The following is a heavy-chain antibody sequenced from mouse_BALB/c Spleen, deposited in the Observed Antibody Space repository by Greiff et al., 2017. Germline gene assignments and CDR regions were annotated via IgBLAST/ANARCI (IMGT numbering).Heavy chain of an antibody. J-gene: IGHJ2*01. V-gene: IGHV5-9-3*01. CDR2: ISSGGSYT. Sequence: VQLKESGGGLVKPGGSLKLSCAASGFTFSSYAMSWVRQTPEKRLEWVATISSGGSYTYYPDSVKGRFTISRDNAKNTLYLQMSSLRSEDTAMYYCAREYVDYWGQGTTLTVSS. CDR1: GFTFSSYA. CDR3: AREYVDY. D-gene: IGHD2-10*02.